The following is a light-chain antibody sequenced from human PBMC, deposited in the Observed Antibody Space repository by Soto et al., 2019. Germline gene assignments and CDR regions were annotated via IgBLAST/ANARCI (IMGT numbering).Light chain of an antibody. CDR2: KAS. CDR1: QTISSW. CDR3: QQYDSYPRP. Sequence: DIQMTQSPSTLSGYVGDRVTITCRASQTISSWLAWYQQKPGKAPKLLIYKASTLKSGVPSRFSGSGSGTEFTLTISSLQPDEFATYFCQQYDSYPRPFGQGTKVDIK. J-gene: IGKJ1*01. V-gene: IGKV1-5*03.